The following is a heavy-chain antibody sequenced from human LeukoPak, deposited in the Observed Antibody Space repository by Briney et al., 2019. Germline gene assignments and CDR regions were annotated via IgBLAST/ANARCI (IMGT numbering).Heavy chain of an antibody. CDR2: IYYRGRT. D-gene: IGHD5-12*01. J-gene: IGHJ3*02. CDR1: GGPLTSYY. CDR3: ARDRYSGYDGFGAFDI. Sequence: PSETLSLTCAVSGGPLTSYYWGWVRPPPGKRPEWGGFIYYRGRTNYNPPRESRVTISVDTSKNRFSLKLRSVTAADTAVYYCARDRYSGYDGFGAFDIWGQGTMVTVSS. V-gene: IGHV4-59*01.